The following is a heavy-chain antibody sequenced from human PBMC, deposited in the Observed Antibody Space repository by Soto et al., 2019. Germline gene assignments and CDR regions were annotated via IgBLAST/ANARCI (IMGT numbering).Heavy chain of an antibody. J-gene: IGHJ1*01. V-gene: IGHV3-21*06. CDR2: ISSSSSYI. CDR3: AIGLEEYGRSWFAY. CDR1: GFTFSSYS. D-gene: IGHD6-13*01. Sequence: GGSLRLSCAASGFTFSSYSMNWVLQAPWKGLEWVSSISSSSSYIYYADSVKGRFTISRVNAQNKVFLQMNSLRGEDTAVYYCAIGLEEYGRSWFAYWGQGIPVTVSS.